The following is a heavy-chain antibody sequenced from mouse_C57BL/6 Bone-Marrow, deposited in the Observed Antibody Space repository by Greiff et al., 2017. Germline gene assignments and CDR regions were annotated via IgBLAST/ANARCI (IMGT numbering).Heavy chain of an antibody. CDR3: ARETPLITTVVHYYAMDY. CDR2: IYPGDGDT. V-gene: IGHV1-82*01. CDR1: GYAFSSSW. Sequence: VQLQQSGPELVKPGASVKISCKASGYAFSSSWMNWVKQRPGKGLEWIGRIYPGDGDTNYNGKFKGKATLTADKSSSTAYMQLSSLTSEDSAVYFCARETPLITTVVHYYAMDYWGQGTSVTVSS. D-gene: IGHD1-1*01. J-gene: IGHJ4*01.